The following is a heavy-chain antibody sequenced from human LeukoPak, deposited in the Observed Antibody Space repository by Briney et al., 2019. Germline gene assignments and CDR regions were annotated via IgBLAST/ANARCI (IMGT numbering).Heavy chain of an antibody. CDR2: ISYDGSNK. Sequence: GGSLRLPCAASGFTFSSFGMHWVRQAPGKGLEWVAVISYDGSNKYSADSVKGRFTISRDNAKNSLYLQMNSLRAGDTAVYYCARLEGYRDYGKIDYWGQGTLVTVSS. D-gene: IGHD4-17*01. CDR3: ARLEGYRDYGKIDY. CDR1: GFTFSSFG. V-gene: IGHV3-30*03. J-gene: IGHJ4*02.